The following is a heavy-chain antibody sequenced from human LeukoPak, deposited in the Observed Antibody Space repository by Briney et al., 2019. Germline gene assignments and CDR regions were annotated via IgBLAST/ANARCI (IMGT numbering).Heavy chain of an antibody. CDR1: GFTFSSYA. J-gene: IGHJ6*02. V-gene: IGHV3-30*18. D-gene: IGHD1-26*01. CDR2: ISYDGSNK. CDR3: AKPVTTYYYYGMDV. Sequence: GRSLRLSCAASGFTFSSYAMHWVRQAPGKGLEWVAVISYDGSNKYYADSVKGRFTISRDNSKNTLYLQMNSLRAEDTAVYYCAKPVTTYYYYGMDVWGQGTTVTVSS.